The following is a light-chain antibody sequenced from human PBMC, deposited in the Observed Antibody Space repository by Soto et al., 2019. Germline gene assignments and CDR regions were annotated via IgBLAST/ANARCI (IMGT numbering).Light chain of an antibody. J-gene: IGKJ4*01. Sequence: DIQMTQSPSSLSASVGDRVTITCRASQSISNYLNWYQQKPGKAPKLLIYAASSLQSGVPSRFSGSGSGTDFTLPISSLQPEDFATYYCQQSYSTPLTFGGGTKVEIK. CDR3: QQSYSTPLT. CDR1: QSISNY. CDR2: AAS. V-gene: IGKV1-39*01.